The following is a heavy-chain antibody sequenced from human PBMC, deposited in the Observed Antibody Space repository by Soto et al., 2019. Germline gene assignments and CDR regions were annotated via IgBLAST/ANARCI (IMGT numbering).Heavy chain of an antibody. Sequence: SGPTLVNPTQTLTLTCTFSGFSLSTSGMCVSWIRQPPGKALEWLALIDWDDDKYYSTSLKTRLTISKDTSKNQVVLTMTNMDPVDTATYYCARIRRYYGSGSYYTHGYYYYYGMDVWGQGTTVTVSS. CDR1: GFSLSTSGMC. J-gene: IGHJ6*02. D-gene: IGHD3-10*01. CDR3: ARIRRYYGSGSYYTHGYYYYYGMDV. V-gene: IGHV2-70*01. CDR2: IDWDDDK.